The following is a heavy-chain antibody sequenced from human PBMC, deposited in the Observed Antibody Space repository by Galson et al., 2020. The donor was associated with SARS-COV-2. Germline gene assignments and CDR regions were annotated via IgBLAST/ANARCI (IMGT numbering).Heavy chain of an antibody. Sequence: SGPTLVKPTQTLTLTCTLSGFSLSTSGVGVGWIRQPPGKALEWLALMYWDDDKRYSPSLKRRLSITKDTSKNQVVLTMTNMDPVDTATYYCAHIFSSEVGPTRLFDFWGQGTLVTVSS. CDR1: GFSLSTSGVG. CDR2: MYWDDDK. D-gene: IGHD1-26*01. V-gene: IGHV2-5*02. J-gene: IGHJ4*02. CDR3: AHIFSSEVGPTRLFDF.